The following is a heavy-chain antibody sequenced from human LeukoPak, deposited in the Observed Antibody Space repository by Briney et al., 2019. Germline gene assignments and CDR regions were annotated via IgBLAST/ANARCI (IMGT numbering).Heavy chain of an antibody. J-gene: IGHJ4*02. Sequence: GGSLRLSCVASGFTFSSYWMHWVRQDPRKGLVWVSGISSNSGTIVYADSVKGRFTISRDNAKNSLCLQMNSLRAEDTAVYYCARVDCSGGNCPVDYWGQGTLVTVSS. CDR2: ISSNSGTI. V-gene: IGHV3-48*04. D-gene: IGHD2-15*01. CDR3: ARVDCSGGNCPVDY. CDR1: GFTFSSYW.